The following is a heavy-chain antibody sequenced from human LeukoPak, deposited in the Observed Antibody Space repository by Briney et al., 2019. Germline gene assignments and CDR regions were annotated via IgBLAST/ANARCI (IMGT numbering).Heavy chain of an antibody. V-gene: IGHV3-21*01. CDR3: ARGRSAITIFGVVPNFDY. J-gene: IGHJ4*02. CDR2: ISSTSTYI. CDR1: GFTFSPYS. Sequence: PGGSLRLSCAASGFTFSPYSMNWVRQAPGKGLEWVSSISSTSTYIYYADSVKGRFTISRDNAKNSLYLLMNSLRAEDTAVYYCARGRSAITIFGVVPNFDYWGQGTLVTVSS. D-gene: IGHD3-3*01.